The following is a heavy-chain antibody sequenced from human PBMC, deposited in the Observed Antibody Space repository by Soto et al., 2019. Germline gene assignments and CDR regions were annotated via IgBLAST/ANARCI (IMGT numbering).Heavy chain of an antibody. D-gene: IGHD1-26*01. J-gene: IGHJ4*02. Sequence: QVQLQESGPGLVKPSQTLSLTCSVSGASTVSHYHWTCIRQPPGKGLEWMGYIFNSGTTFSNPSLTGRLSISMGTSGNHFSLELRSVTAADTAVYYCALALGPTTGLDYWGQGTLVTVSS. V-gene: IGHV4-31*02. CDR3: ALALGPTTGLDY. CDR2: IFNSGTT. CDR1: GASTVSHYH.